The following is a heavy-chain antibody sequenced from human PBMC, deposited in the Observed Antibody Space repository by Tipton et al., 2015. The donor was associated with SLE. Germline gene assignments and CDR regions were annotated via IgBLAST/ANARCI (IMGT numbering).Heavy chain of an antibody. CDR1: GYRFIAYW. J-gene: IGHJ4*02. Sequence: QSGAEVKKPGESLKISCEGSGYRFIAYWIAWVRQMPGKGLEWMGMIYPPDSDARYSPSFQGQVTLSVAKSTNTAYLQWTSPKASDTALYYCARRSVQRAYLNLWGQATLLTVSS. D-gene: IGHD1-1*01. V-gene: IGHV5-51*03. CDR2: IYPPDSDA. CDR3: ARRSVQRAYLNL.